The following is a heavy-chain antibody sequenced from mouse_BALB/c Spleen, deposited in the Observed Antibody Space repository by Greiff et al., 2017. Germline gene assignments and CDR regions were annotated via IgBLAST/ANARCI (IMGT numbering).Heavy chain of an antibody. CDR2: ISSGGSYT. CDR1: GFTFSSYT. D-gene: IGHD1-1*01. CDR3: TRAITTVAYYFDY. J-gene: IGHJ2*01. Sequence: EVMLVESGGGLVKPGGSLKLSCAASGFTFSSYTMSWVRQTPEKRLEWVATISSGGSYTYYPDSVKGRFTISRDNAKNTLYLQMSSLKSEDTAMYYCTRAITTVAYYFDYWGQGTTLTVSS. V-gene: IGHV5-6-4*01.